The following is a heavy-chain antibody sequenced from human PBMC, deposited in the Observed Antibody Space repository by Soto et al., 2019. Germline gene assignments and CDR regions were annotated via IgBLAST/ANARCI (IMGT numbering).Heavy chain of an antibody. CDR1: GGSFSGYY. J-gene: IGHJ2*01. D-gene: IGHD3-9*01. CDR2: INDRGSI. V-gene: IGHV4-34*01. Sequence: QVQLQQWGAGPLRPLETLSLTCGVSGGSFSGYYWAWILQSPGRGLEWIGEINDRGSINYNPSLKSRVSISVATSKNHYSLTLRSVTAADTAVYYCARESHDILTGPPWVWYFDLWGRGTLVTVSS. CDR3: ARESHDILTGPPWVWYFDL.